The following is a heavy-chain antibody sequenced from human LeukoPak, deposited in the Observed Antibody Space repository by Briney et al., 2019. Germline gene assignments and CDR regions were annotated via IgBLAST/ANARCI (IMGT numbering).Heavy chain of an antibody. J-gene: IGHJ2*01. CDR3: ARWVGPLLWSGPCWYFDL. CDR1: GFTFSSYS. D-gene: IGHD3-3*01. V-gene: IGHV3-21*01. Sequence: GGSLRLSCAASGFTFSSYSMNWVRQAPGKGLEWVSSISSSSSYIYYADSVKGRFTISRDNAKNSLYLQMNSLRAEDTAVYYCARWVGPLLWSGPCWYFDLWGRGTLVTVSS. CDR2: ISSSSSYI.